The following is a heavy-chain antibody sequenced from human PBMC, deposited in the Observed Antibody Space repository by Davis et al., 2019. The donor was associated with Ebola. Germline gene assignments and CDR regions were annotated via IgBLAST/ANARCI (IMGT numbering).Heavy chain of an antibody. J-gene: IGHJ6*02. Sequence: GESLKISCAASGFTFSSYWMSWVRQAPGKGLEWVANIKQDGSEKYYVDSVKGRFTISRDNAKNSLYLQMNSLRAEDTAVYYCARDWSRKAVVTATLPGLYYYYGMDVWGQGTTVTVSS. CDR2: IKQDGSEK. CDR3: ARDWSRKAVVTATLPGLYYYYGMDV. D-gene: IGHD2-21*02. CDR1: GFTFSSYW. V-gene: IGHV3-7*03.